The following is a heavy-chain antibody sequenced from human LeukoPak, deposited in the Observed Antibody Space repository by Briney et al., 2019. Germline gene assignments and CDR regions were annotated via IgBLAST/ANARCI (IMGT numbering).Heavy chain of an antibody. D-gene: IGHD3-22*01. Sequence: PSETLSLTCTVSDDFISTSNSYWGWIRQPPGKGLEWIGSLYYSGNTYYNPSRKSRVTISVDTSKNQLSLRLSSVTAADTAVYYCARHPHYYFDNSARWGQGTLVTVSS. CDR1: DDFISTSNSY. J-gene: IGHJ4*02. V-gene: IGHV4-39*01. CDR2: LYYSGNT. CDR3: ARHPHYYFDNSAR.